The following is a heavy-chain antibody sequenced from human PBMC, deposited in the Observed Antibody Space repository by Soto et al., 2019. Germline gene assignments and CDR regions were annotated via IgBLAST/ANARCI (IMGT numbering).Heavy chain of an antibody. CDR1: GDSVSSNSAA. Sequence: QVQLQQSGPGLVKPSQTLSLTCAISGDSVSSNSAAWNWIRQSPSRGLEWLGRTYYRSKWYNDYAVSVKSRITINPDTSKNQFSLQLNSVTPEDTAVYYCARVVGIAVAGRPPDYFDYWGQGTLVTVSS. V-gene: IGHV6-1*01. D-gene: IGHD6-19*01. CDR2: TYYRSKWYN. CDR3: ARVVGIAVAGRPPDYFDY. J-gene: IGHJ4*02.